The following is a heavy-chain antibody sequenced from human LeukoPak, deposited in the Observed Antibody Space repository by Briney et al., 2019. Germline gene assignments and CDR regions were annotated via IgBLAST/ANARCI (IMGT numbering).Heavy chain of an antibody. J-gene: IGHJ6*02. D-gene: IGHD6-13*01. CDR1: GFTFSDYA. CDR3: AKDGEQQRDYYYYGMDV. V-gene: IGHV3-23*01. CDR2: ISGSGGST. Sequence: GGSLRLSCAASGFTFSDYAISWVRQAPGKGLEWVSGISGSGGSTYYADSVKGRFTISRDNSKNTLCLQMNSLRAEDTAIYYCAKDGEQQRDYYYYGMDVWGQGTTVTVSS.